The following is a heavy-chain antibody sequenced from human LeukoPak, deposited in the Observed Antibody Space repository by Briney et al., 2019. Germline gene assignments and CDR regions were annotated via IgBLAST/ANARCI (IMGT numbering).Heavy chain of an antibody. Sequence: GSLRLSCAASGFTFSSYAMSWVRQAPGKGLEWVSAISGSGGSTYYADSVKGRFTISRDNSKNTLYLQMNSLRAEDTAVYYCAKATYYYDSSGYYYFDYWGQGTLVTVSS. J-gene: IGHJ4*02. CDR2: ISGSGGST. V-gene: IGHV3-23*01. CDR1: GFTFSSYA. D-gene: IGHD3-22*01. CDR3: AKATYYYDSSGYYYFDY.